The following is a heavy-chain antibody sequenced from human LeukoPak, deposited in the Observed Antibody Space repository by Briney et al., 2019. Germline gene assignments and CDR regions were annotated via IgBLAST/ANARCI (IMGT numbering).Heavy chain of an antibody. CDR2: ISYDGSNK. J-gene: IGHJ4*02. V-gene: IGHV3-30*03. D-gene: IGHD6-13*01. CDR3: ARDEAAAGKKWTDY. CDR1: GFTFSSYS. Sequence: PGGSLRLSCAASGFTFSSYSMNWVRQAPGKGLEWVAVISYDGSNKYYADSVKGRFTISRDNSKNTLYLQMNSLRAEDTAVYYCARDEAAAGKKWTDYWGQGTLVTVSS.